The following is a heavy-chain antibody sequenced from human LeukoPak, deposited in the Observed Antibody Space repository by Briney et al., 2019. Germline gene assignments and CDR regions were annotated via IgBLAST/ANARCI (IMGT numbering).Heavy chain of an antibody. CDR2: ITSDSNTI. D-gene: IGHD2-15*01. V-gene: IGHV3-48*01. Sequence: PGGSLRLSCAASGFAFSTYAMNWVRQAPGKGLEWASFITSDSNTIYYADSMKGRFTISRDNAENSLYLQMNSLSAEDTAVYYCARDRMGGSFDYWGQGTLVTVSS. CDR3: ARDRMGGSFDY. CDR1: GFAFSTYA. J-gene: IGHJ4*02.